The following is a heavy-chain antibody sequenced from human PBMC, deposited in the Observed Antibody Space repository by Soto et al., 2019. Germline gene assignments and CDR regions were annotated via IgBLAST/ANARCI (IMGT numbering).Heavy chain of an antibody. CDR2: ISYDGSNK. D-gene: IGHD6-19*01. V-gene: IGHV3-30-3*01. CDR3: ARDQRHSSGWYGGYYYGMDA. Sequence: GESLRLSCAASGFTFISYAMHWVRQAPGKGLEWVAVISYDGSNKYYADSVKGRFTISRDNSKNTLYLQMNSLRAEDTAVYYCARDQRHSSGWYGGYYYGMDAWGQGTTVTAP. J-gene: IGHJ6*02. CDR1: GFTFISYA.